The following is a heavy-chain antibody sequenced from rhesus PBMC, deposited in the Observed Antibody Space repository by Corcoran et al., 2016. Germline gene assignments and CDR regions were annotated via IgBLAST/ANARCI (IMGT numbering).Heavy chain of an antibody. CDR3: ARGGYSGSWNLGYFDY. J-gene: IGHJ4*01. V-gene: IGHV4-173*01. D-gene: IGHD6-25*01. CDR2: ISGSGGST. Sequence: QLQLQESGPGLVKPSETLSLTCAVSGGSISSNYWSWIRQPPGKGLEWIGRISGSGGSTDYNPSLKSRVTISTDTSKNQFSMKLSAVTAADTAVYYCARGGYSGSWNLGYFDYWGQGVLVTVSS. CDR1: GGSISSNY.